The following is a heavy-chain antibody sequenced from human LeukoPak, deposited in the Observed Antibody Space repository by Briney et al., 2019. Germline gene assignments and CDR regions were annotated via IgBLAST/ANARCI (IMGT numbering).Heavy chain of an antibody. CDR2: IKRKTDGGTT. D-gene: IGHD5-24*01. J-gene: IGHJ4*02. CDR3: TTKTITPGY. Sequence: TGGFLRLSCAASGFIFRDAWMTWVRQAPGKGLEWVGRIKRKTDGGTTDYAAPVKGRFTISRDDSQNTLYLQMNSLKTEDTAVYYCTTKTITPGYWGQGTLVTVSS. V-gene: IGHV3-15*01. CDR1: GFIFRDAW.